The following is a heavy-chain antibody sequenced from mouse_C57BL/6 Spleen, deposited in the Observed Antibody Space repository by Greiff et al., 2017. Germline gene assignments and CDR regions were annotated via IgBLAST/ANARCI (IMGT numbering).Heavy chain of an antibody. D-gene: IGHD2-13*01. CDR3: ARAGDGSFDV. Sequence: EVKLVESGPELVKPGASVKISCKASGYSFTGYYMNWVKQSPEKSLEWIGEINPSTGGTTYNQKFKAKATLTVDKSSSTAYMQLKSLTSEDSAVYYCARAGDGSFDVWGTGTTVTVSS. J-gene: IGHJ1*03. CDR1: GYSFTGYY. CDR2: INPSTGGT. V-gene: IGHV1-42*01.